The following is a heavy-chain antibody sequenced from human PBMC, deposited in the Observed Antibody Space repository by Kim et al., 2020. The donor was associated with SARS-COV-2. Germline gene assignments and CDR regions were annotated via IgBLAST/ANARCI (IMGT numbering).Heavy chain of an antibody. CDR3: TRGRSTAAGVFDY. D-gene: IGHD6-25*01. J-gene: IGHJ4*02. CDR2: TFYRTKWYN. Sequence: SQTLSLTCAISVDSVSNTDAAWNWVRQSPSRGLEWLGKTFYRTKWYNEYTGSMKSRITITSDTSKNEFSLQLNSVTPDDTAVYYCTRGRSTAAGVFDYWGQGTLVTVSS. CDR1: VDSVSNTDAA. V-gene: IGHV6-1*01.